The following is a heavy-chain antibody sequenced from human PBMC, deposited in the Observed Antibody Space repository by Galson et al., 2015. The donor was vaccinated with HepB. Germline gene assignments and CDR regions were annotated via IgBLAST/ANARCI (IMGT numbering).Heavy chain of an antibody. CDR1: GYTFTGYY. CDR3: ARDDSSGYHPLDY. V-gene: IGHV1-2*04. CDR2: INPNSGGT. Sequence: SCKASGYTFTGYYMHWVRQAPGQGLEWMGWINPNSGGTNYAQKFQGWVTMTRDTSISTAYMELSRLRSDDTAVYYCARDDSSGYHPLDYWGQGTLVTVSS. D-gene: IGHD3-22*01. J-gene: IGHJ4*02.